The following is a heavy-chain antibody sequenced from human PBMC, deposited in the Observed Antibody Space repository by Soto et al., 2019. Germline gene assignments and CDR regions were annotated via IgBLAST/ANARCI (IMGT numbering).Heavy chain of an antibody. Sequence: PGGSLRLSCAASRFTFSSYSMHWVRQAPGKGLEWVSAISGSGATTYYADSVKGRFTISRDNSKSTLYLQMNSLRVEDTAVYYCAKSSKQLVSTLCDYWGQGALVTVSS. CDR1: RFTFSSYS. D-gene: IGHD5-12*01. V-gene: IGHV3-23*01. CDR3: AKSSKQLVSTLCDY. J-gene: IGHJ4*02. CDR2: ISGSGATT.